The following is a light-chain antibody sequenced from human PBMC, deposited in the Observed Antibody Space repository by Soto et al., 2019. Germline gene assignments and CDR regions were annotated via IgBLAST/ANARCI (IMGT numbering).Light chain of an antibody. V-gene: IGLV1-40*01. J-gene: IGLJ1*01. CDR2: GNS. CDR1: MSNIRAGYD. CDR3: QSYDSSLSGFYV. Sequence: QCLLTQALSVSGAPGQRVTISCTGSMSNIRAGYDVHWYQQLPGTAPKLLIYGNSNRPSGVPDRFSGSKSGTSASLAITGLQAEDEADYYCQSYDSSLSGFYVFGTGTKVTVL.